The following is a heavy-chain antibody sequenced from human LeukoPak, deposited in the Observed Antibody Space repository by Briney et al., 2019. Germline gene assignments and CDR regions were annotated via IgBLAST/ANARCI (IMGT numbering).Heavy chain of an antibody. CDR1: GDSVSSNSAA. D-gene: IGHD3-10*01. Sequence: SQTLSLTCAISGDSVSSNSAAWTWIRQSPSRGLEWLGRTYYRSKWYNDYAVSVKSRITINPDTSKNQFSLQLNSVTPEDTAVYYCARGTPGQLLWFGELRTGYYYMDVWGKGTTVTVSS. J-gene: IGHJ6*03. CDR2: TYYRSKWYN. V-gene: IGHV6-1*01. CDR3: ARGTPGQLLWFGELRTGYYYMDV.